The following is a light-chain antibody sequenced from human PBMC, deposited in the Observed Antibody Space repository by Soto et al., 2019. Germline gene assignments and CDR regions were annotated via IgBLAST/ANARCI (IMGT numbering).Light chain of an antibody. J-gene: IGLJ3*02. V-gene: IGLV1-51*01. Sequence: QAVVTQPPSVSAAPGQKVTISCSGGGSNTGNNFVSWYQQFPETAPKLLIYDTDKRPSGIPDRFSGSKSGTSATLGITRLQTGDEADYYCGTWDSALSLWLFGGGTKLTVL. CDR1: GSNTGNNF. CDR2: DTD. CDR3: GTWDSALSLWL.